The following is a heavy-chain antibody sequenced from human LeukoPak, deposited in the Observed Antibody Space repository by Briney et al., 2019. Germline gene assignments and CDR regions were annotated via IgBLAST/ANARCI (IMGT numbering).Heavy chain of an antibody. D-gene: IGHD3-10*01. V-gene: IGHV3-23*01. Sequence: GGSLRLSCAASGFTFNNYAMNWVRQAPGKGLEWVSAIGGGGYTTYYADSVKGRFTISRDNSKNTLYLQMNSLRAEDTAVYYCARESNWFDPWGQGTLVTVSS. J-gene: IGHJ5*02. CDR3: ARESNWFDP. CDR2: IGGGGYTT. CDR1: GFTFNNYA.